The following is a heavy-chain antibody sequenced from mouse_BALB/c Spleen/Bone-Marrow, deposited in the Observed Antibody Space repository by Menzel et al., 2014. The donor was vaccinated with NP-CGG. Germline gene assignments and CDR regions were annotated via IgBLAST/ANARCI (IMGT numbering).Heavy chain of an antibody. D-gene: IGHD2-10*01. Sequence: DVKLVESGGDLVKPGGSLKLSCAASGFTFSSYGMSWVRQTPDKRLEWVATISSGGSYTYYPDSVKGRFTISRDNAKNTLSLQMSSLKSEDTAMYYCARGGGAYYGNYWFAYWGQGTLVTVSA. CDR1: GFTFSSYG. V-gene: IGHV5-6*02. J-gene: IGHJ3*01. CDR2: ISSGGSYT. CDR3: ARGGGAYYGNYWFAY.